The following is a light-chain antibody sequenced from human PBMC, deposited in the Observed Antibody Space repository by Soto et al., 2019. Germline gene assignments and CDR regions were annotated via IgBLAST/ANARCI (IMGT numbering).Light chain of an antibody. CDR1: RSNIGSNY. Sequence: QSVLTEPPLASRTPGQRVTISCSESRSNIGSNYVYWYQQLPGTAPKLLIYRNNQRPSGVPDRFSGSKSGTSASLAISGLRSDDEADYYCAAWDYSLSGPCWAFGGGTKLTVL. V-gene: IGLV1-47*01. CDR3: AAWDYSLSGPCWA. J-gene: IGLJ3*02. CDR2: RNN.